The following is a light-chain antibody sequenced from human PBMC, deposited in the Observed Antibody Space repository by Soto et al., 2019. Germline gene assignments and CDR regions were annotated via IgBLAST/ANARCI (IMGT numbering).Light chain of an antibody. CDR3: QQSYSTPYT. Sequence: DIPMTQSPSSLSASVGDRVTISCRASQSISNYLNWFQQKPGKAPRLLIYAASSLQSGVPSRFSGSGSGTDFTLTISSLQPEDFATYYCQQSYSTPYTFGQGTQLEIK. J-gene: IGKJ2*01. V-gene: IGKV1-39*01. CDR1: QSISNY. CDR2: AAS.